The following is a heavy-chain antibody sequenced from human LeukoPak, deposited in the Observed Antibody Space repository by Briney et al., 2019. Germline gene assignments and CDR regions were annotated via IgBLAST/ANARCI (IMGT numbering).Heavy chain of an antibody. CDR2: IYYSGST. V-gene: IGHV4-59*01. CDR1: GDSITSYY. J-gene: IGHJ3*02. Sequence: SETLSLTCTVSGDSITSYYWTWIRQPPGKGLEWIGYIYYSGSTNYNPSLKSRVTISVDTSKNQFSLKLSSVTAADTAVYYCASRAGGLRGYSYGYDAFDIWGQGTMVTVSS. D-gene: IGHD5-18*01. CDR3: ASRAGGLRGYSYGYDAFDI.